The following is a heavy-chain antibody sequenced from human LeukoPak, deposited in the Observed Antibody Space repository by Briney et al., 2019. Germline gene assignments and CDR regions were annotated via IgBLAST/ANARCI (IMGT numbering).Heavy chain of an antibody. V-gene: IGHV1-69*13. J-gene: IGHJ4*02. Sequence: ASVTVSCKASGGTFSSYAISWVRQAPGQGLEWMGGIIPIFGTANYAQKFQGRVTITADESTSTAYMELSSLRSEDTAVYYCASSIAVAGRYYFDYWGQGTLVTVSS. CDR1: GGTFSSYA. CDR3: ASSIAVAGRYYFDY. CDR2: IIPIFGTA. D-gene: IGHD6-19*01.